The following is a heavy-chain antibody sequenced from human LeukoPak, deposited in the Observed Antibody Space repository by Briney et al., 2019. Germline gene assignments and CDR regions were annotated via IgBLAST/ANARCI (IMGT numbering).Heavy chain of an antibody. CDR2: ISSSGSTI. J-gene: IGHJ5*02. CDR3: AKALTTVTTPWFDP. V-gene: IGHV3-48*01. CDR1: GFTFSSYG. Sequence: GGSLRLSCAASGFTFSSYGMNWVRQAPGKGLEWVSYISSSGSTIYYADSVKGRFTISRDNSKNTLYLQMNSLRAEDTAVYYCAKALTTVTTPWFDPWGQGTLVTVSS. D-gene: IGHD4-17*01.